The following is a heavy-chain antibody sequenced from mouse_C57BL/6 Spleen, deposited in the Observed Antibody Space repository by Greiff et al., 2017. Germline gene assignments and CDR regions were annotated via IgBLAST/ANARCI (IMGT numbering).Heavy chain of an antibody. CDR2: IHPGDGDT. CDR1: GYAFSSSW. J-gene: IGHJ1*03. CDR3: ARSGSTWYFDV. V-gene: IGHV1-82*01. Sequence: QVQLQQSGPELVKPGASVKISCKASGYAFSSSWMNWVKQRPGKGLEWIGRIHPGDGDTNYNGKFKGKATLTADKSSSTAYMQLSSLTSEDSAVYFCARSGSTWYFDVWGTGTTVTVSS. D-gene: IGHD1-1*01.